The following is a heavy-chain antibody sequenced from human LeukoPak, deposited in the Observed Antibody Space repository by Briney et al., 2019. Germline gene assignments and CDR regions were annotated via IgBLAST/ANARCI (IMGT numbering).Heavy chain of an antibody. D-gene: IGHD2-2*01. CDR1: GFTFSSYG. V-gene: IGHV3-30*18. CDR2: ISYDGSNK. CDR3: AKAMSFGYCSSTSCYACDY. Sequence: GGSLRLSCAASGFTFSSYGTHWVRQAPGKGLEWVAVISYDGSNKYYADSVKGRFTISRDNSKNTLYLQMNSLRAEDTAVYYCAKAMSFGYCSSTSCYACDYWGQGTLVTVSS. J-gene: IGHJ4*02.